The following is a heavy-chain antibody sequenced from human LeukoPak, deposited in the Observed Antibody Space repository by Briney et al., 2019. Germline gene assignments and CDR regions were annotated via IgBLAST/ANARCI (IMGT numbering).Heavy chain of an antibody. CDR2: ISAYNGNT. Sequence: ASVKVSCKASGYTFTGYYMHWVRQAPGQGLEWMGWISAYNGNTNYAQKLQGRVTMTTDTSTSTAYMELRSLRSDDTAVYYCARGGMGIVVTFDPWGQGTLVTVSS. J-gene: IGHJ5*02. CDR3: ARGGMGIVVTFDP. CDR1: GYTFTGYY. D-gene: IGHD1-26*01. V-gene: IGHV1-18*04.